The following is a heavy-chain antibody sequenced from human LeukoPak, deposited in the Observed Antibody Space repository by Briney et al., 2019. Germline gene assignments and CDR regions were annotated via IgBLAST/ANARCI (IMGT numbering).Heavy chain of an antibody. CDR3: ARLLA. V-gene: IGHV3-7*02. Sequence: GGSLRLSCAAPGFPFSSYWMSWVRPAPGKGLEWVANIKQDGSDKYYVDSVKGRFTISRDNAKNSLYLQINSLRAEDTAVYYCARLLAWGQGTLVTVSS. CDR2: IKQDGSDK. CDR1: GFPFSSYW. D-gene: IGHD2/OR15-2a*01. J-gene: IGHJ5*02.